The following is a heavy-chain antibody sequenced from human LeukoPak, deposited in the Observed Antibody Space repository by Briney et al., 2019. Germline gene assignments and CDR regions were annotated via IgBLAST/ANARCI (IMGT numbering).Heavy chain of an antibody. J-gene: IGHJ4*02. Sequence: SETLSLTCTVSGGSISSYHWSWIRQPPGKGLEWIGYIYYSGSTNYNPSLKSRVTISVDTSKNQFSLKLSSVTAADTAVYYRARDRAGYSSSWYYFDYWGQGTLVTVSS. D-gene: IGHD6-13*01. CDR2: IYYSGST. CDR3: ARDRAGYSSSWYYFDY. CDR1: GGSISSYH. V-gene: IGHV4-59*01.